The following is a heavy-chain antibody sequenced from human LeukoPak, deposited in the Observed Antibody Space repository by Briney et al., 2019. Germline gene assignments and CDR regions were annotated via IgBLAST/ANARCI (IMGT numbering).Heavy chain of an antibody. D-gene: IGHD3-22*01. J-gene: IGHJ4*02. V-gene: IGHV4-34*01. CDR1: GGSFSGYY. Sequence: SETLSLTCAVYGGSFSGYYWSWICQPPGKGVEWIGEINHSGSTNYNPSLKSRVTISVDTSKNQFSLKLSSVTAADTAVYYCARVGSYDSSGYYFDYWGQGTLVTVSS. CDR2: INHSGST. CDR3: ARVGSYDSSGYYFDY.